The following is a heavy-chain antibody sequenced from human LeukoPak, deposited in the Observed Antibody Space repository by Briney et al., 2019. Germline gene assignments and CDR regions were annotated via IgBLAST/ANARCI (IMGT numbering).Heavy chain of an antibody. J-gene: IGHJ4*02. D-gene: IGHD3-10*01. CDR2: INEDESEK. CDR3: AKVSLPAHADF. CDR1: GFTVSSNY. V-gene: IGHV3-7*01. Sequence: HPGGSLRLSCAASGFTVSSNYMSWVRQAPGRGLEWVAHINEDESEKPYVDSVKGRFTISRDNARNSLFLQMNSLRVEDTAVYYCAKVSLPAHADFWGQGVLVTVSS.